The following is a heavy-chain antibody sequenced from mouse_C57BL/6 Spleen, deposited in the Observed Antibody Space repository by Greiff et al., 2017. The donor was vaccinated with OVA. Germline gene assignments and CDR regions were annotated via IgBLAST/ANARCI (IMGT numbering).Heavy chain of an antibody. Sequence: EVKLMESGGGLVKPGGSLKLSCAASGFTFSDYGMHWVRQAPEKGLEWVAYISSGSSTIYYADTVKGRFTISRDNAKNTLFLQMTRLRSEDTAMYYCAPRDFDYWGQGTTLTVSS. J-gene: IGHJ2*01. CDR1: GFTFSDYG. CDR2: ISSGSSTI. V-gene: IGHV5-17*01. CDR3: APRDFDY.